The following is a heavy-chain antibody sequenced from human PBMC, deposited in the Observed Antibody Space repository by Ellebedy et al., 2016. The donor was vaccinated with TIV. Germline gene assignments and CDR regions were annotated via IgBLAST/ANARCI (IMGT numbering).Heavy chain of an antibody. D-gene: IGHD3-9*01. Sequence: GESLKISCAASGFTFSSYGMHWVRQAPGKGLEWVAVISYDGSNKYYADSVKGRFTISRDNSKNTLYLQMNSLRAEDTAVYYCARAYFDWSLDVWGQGTTVTVSS. CDR2: ISYDGSNK. CDR1: GFTFSSYG. CDR3: ARAYFDWSLDV. J-gene: IGHJ6*02. V-gene: IGHV3-30*03.